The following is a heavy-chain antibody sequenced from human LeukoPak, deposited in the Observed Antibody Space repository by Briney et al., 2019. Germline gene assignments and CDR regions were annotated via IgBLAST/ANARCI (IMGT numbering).Heavy chain of an antibody. CDR2: IIPIFGTA. V-gene: IGHV1-69*01. D-gene: IGHD2-15*01. CDR1: GGTFSSYA. CDR3: ATSPGDCSGGSCYYYGMDV. J-gene: IGHJ6*02. Sequence: SVKVSCKASGGTFSSYAISWVRQAPGQGLEWMGGIIPIFGTADYAQKFQGRVTITADESTSTAYMELSSLRSEDTAVYYCATSPGDCSGGSCYYYGMDVWGQGTTVTVSS.